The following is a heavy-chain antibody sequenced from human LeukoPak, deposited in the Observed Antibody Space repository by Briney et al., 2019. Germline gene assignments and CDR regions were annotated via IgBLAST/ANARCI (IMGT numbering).Heavy chain of an antibody. J-gene: IGHJ6*02. Sequence: PSETLSLTCAVYGGSFSGYYWSWIRQPPGKGLEWIGEINHSGSTNYHPSLKSRVTISVDTSKNQFSVKLSSVTAADTAVYYCARADSSSWYHSPYYYYGMDVWGQGTTVIVSS. CDR2: INHSGST. V-gene: IGHV4-34*01. CDR3: ARADSSSWYHSPYYYYGMDV. D-gene: IGHD6-13*01. CDR1: GGSFSGYY.